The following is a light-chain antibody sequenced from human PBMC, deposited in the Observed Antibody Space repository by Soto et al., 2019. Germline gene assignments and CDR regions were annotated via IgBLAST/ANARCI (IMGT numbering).Light chain of an antibody. J-gene: IGKJ5*01. V-gene: IGKV3-20*01. Sequence: EVVLTQSPGTLSFSPGGRATLSCRASQSVSRRLAWYQQRPGQSPRLLISGASMRASGVPVRFIGSGSGTDFTLTITRLEPEDFAVYYCQQYGGSPITFGLGTRLENK. CDR3: QQYGGSPIT. CDR2: GAS. CDR1: QSVSRR.